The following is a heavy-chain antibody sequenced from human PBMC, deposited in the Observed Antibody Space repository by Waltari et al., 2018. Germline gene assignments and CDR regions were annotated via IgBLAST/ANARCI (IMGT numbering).Heavy chain of an antibody. V-gene: IGHV1-69-2*01. CDR2: VDPEDGET. CDR1: GYNFHDYY. J-gene: IGHJ3*02. Sequence: EVQLLQSGTELKKPGTTVKICCQVSGYNFHDYYIHWVQQAPGKGPQWMGLVDPEDGETIYAEKFQGRVTITADTSTDTAYMELSSLRSEDTAVYYCATALGDRSSASRAFDIWGLGTMITVSS. D-gene: IGHD3-10*01. CDR3: ATALGDRSSASRAFDI.